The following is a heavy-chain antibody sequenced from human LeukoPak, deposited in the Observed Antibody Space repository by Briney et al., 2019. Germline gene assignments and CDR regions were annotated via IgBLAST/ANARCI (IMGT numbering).Heavy chain of an antibody. Sequence: GGSLRLSCAASGFTFSSYSMNWVRQAPGKGLEWVSSISSSSGYIYYADSVKGRFTISRDNAKNSLYLQMNSLRAEDTAVYYCARDSRIAVAGFDYWGQGTLVTVSS. J-gene: IGHJ4*02. CDR3: ARDSRIAVAGFDY. D-gene: IGHD6-19*01. CDR1: GFTFSSYS. V-gene: IGHV3-21*01. CDR2: ISSSSGYI.